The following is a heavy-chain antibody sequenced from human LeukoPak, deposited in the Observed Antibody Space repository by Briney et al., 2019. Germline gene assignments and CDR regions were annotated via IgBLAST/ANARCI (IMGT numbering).Heavy chain of an antibody. CDR1: GGSLGGYY. Sequence: PSETLSPTCAVNGGSLGGYYWSWIRQPPGKGLDWIGEINHSGSTNYNPSLKSRVTISVDTSKNQFSLKLSSVTAADTAVYYCAREEYYYDSSGLYLSWFDPWGQGTLVTVSS. V-gene: IGHV4-34*01. J-gene: IGHJ5*02. CDR2: INHSGST. CDR3: AREEYYYDSSGLYLSWFDP. D-gene: IGHD3-22*01.